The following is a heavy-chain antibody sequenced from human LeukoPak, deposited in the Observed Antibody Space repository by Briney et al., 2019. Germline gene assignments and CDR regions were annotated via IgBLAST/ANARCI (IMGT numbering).Heavy chain of an antibody. CDR1: GFTFSSYAM. Sequence: GSLRLSCAASGFTFSSYAMSWVRQAPGKGLEWIGEIFRSGETNYNSSLESRLTISVGRTKNQFSLRLNSVTAADTAVYYCARGRHGDFGNWFDPWGQGTPVIVAS. CDR2: IFRSGET. D-gene: IGHD4-17*01. V-gene: IGHV4-4*02. J-gene: IGHJ5*02. CDR3: ARGRHGDFGNWFDP.